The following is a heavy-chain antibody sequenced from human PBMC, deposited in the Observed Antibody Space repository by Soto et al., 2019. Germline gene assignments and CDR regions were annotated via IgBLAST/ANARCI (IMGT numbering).Heavy chain of an antibody. Sequence: SETLSLTCTVSGGSISSYYWSWIRQPPGKGLEWIGYIYYSGSTNYIPSLKSRVTISVDTSKNQFSLKLSSVTAADTAVYYCARVWDGSGSYHYYYYYYMDVWGKGTTVTVSS. CDR2: IYYSGST. V-gene: IGHV4-59*01. J-gene: IGHJ6*03. CDR1: GGSISSYY. CDR3: ARVWDGSGSYHYYYYYYMDV. D-gene: IGHD3-10*01.